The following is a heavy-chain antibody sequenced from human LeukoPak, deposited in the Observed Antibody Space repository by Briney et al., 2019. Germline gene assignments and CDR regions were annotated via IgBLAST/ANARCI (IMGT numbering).Heavy chain of an antibody. CDR2: ISNNGGSA. CDR1: GFAFSSYA. Sequence: GGSLRLSCVASGFAFSSYATYWVRQAPGKGLEYVSGISNNGGSAYYADSVKGRFTISRDNSKNTLYLQMGSLRGEDKAVYYCARGYCSSTSCPDLDYFHYMDVWGKGTTVTVSS. V-gene: IGHV3-64*02. J-gene: IGHJ6*03. D-gene: IGHD2-2*01. CDR3: ARGYCSSTSCPDLDYFHYMDV.